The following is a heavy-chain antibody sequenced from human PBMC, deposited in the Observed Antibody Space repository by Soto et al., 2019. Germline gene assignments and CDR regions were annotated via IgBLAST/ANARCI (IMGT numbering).Heavy chain of an antibody. CDR3: ARQGFGVVNWFDP. D-gene: IGHD3-3*01. CDR2: IYYSGST. CDR1: GGSISSYY. J-gene: IGHJ5*02. V-gene: IGHV4-59*08. Sequence: SETLSLTCTVSGGSISSYYWSWIRQPPGKGLEWIGYIYYSGSTNYNPSLKSRVTISVDTSKNQFSLKLSSVTAADTAVYYCARQGFGVVNWFDPWGQGTLVTVSS.